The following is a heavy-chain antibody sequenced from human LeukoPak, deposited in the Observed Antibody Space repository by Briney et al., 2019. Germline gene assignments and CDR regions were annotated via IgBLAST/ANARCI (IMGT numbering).Heavy chain of an antibody. Sequence: GRSLRLSCAASGFTFDDYAMHWVRQAPGKGLEWVSGISWNSGGIGYADSVKGRFTISRDNAKNSLYLQMNSLRAEDTAVYYCARVFMDIVATWSSYGMDVWGQGTTVTVSS. CDR1: GFTFDDYA. J-gene: IGHJ6*02. D-gene: IGHD5-12*01. CDR2: ISWNSGGI. CDR3: ARVFMDIVATWSSYGMDV. V-gene: IGHV3-9*01.